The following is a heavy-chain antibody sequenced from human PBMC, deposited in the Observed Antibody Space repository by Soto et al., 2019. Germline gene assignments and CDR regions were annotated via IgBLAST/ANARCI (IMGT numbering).Heavy chain of an antibody. CDR2: IYYSGST. CDR1: GGSISSYY. V-gene: IGHV4-59*08. CDR3: ARHIALSGSFPFDY. D-gene: IGHD3-3*01. Sequence: PSETLSLTCTVSGGSISSYYWSWIRQPPGKGLEWIGYIYYSGSTNYNPSLKSRVTISVNTSENQSSLKLSSVTAADTAVYYCARHIALSGSFPFDYWGQGTLVTVSS. J-gene: IGHJ4*02.